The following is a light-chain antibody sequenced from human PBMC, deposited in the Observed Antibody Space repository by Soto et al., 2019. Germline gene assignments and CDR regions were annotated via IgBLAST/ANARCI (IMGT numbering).Light chain of an antibody. J-gene: IGKJ3*01. CDR1: QGIRNF. CDR2: AAS. Sequence: DIKMTQSPTSLSASVGDRVTITCRASQGIRNFVAWYQQKPGKAPKLLIYAASTLQSGVTSRFSGSGSGTDFTLTINSLQPEDGATYSCQKYSSVPVFGPGTKVEIK. CDR3: QKYSSVPV. V-gene: IGKV1-27*01.